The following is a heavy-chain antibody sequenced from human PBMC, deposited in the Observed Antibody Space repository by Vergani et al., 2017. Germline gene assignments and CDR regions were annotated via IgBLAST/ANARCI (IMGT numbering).Heavy chain of an antibody. CDR2: IWYDGSNK. J-gene: IGHJ6*03. CDR1: GFTFSTYG. CDR3: ARDRGDWRYSRYFYNYYMDV. V-gene: IGHV3-33*01. D-gene: IGHD2-8*02. Sequence: VQLMESGGGWAQPGGSLRLSCAASGFTFSTYGLHWVRQAPGKGLEWVAVIWYDGSNKYYADSVKGRFTVSRDNSKNTLYLQMNGLRAEDTAVYYCARDRGDWRYSRYFYNYYMDVWGKGTTVTVSS.